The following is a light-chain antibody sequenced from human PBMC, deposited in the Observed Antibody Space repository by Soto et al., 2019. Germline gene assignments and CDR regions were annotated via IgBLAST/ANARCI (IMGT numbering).Light chain of an antibody. CDR3: SSYTSSSTYVV. CDR1: SSDVGGYNY. V-gene: IGLV2-14*01. Sequence: ALTQPASVSGSPGQSITISCTGTSSDVGGYNYVSWYQQHPGKAPKLMIYDVSNRPSGVSNRFSGSKSGNTASLTISGLQAEDEADYYCSSYTSSSTYVVFGGGTKVTVL. J-gene: IGLJ2*01. CDR2: DVS.